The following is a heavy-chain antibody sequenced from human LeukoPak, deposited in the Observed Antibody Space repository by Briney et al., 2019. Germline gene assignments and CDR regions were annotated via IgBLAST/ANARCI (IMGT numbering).Heavy chain of an antibody. CDR3: ARGELVILDY. CDR1: GFTFSSYS. J-gene: IGHJ4*02. V-gene: IGHV3-48*01. CDR2: NSSSSRTI. D-gene: IGHD3-9*01. Sequence: GGSLRLSCAASGFTFSSYSMNWVRQAPGKGLEWVSYNSSSSRTIYYADSVKGRFTISRDNAKNSLYLQMNSLRAEDTAVYYCARGELVILDYWGQGTLVTVSS.